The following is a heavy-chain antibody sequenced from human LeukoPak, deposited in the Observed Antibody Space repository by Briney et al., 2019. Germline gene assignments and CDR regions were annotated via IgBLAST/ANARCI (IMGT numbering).Heavy chain of an antibody. D-gene: IGHD3-22*01. CDR3: ARDTMIEYYYYYMDV. CDR1: GYTFTGYY. Sequence: ASVKVSCKASGYTFTGYYMHWVRQAPGQGLEWMGWINPNSGGTNYAQKFQGRVTMTRDTSISTAYMELSRLRSDDTAVYYCARDTMIEYYYYYMDVWGKGTTVTISS. CDR2: INPNSGGT. J-gene: IGHJ6*03. V-gene: IGHV1-2*02.